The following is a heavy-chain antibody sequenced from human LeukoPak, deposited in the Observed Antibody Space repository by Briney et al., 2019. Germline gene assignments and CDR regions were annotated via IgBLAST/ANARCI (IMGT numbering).Heavy chain of an antibody. CDR3: ARVKRLRYFDWRSGGDAFDI. CDR2: INPNSGGT. J-gene: IGHJ3*02. V-gene: IGHV1-2*02. Sequence: ASVKVSCKASGYTFTGYYMHWVRQAPGQGLEWMGWINPNSGGTNYAQKFQGRVTMTRDTSISTAYMELSRLRSDDTAVYCCARVKRLRYFDWRSGGDAFDIWGQGTMVTVSS. D-gene: IGHD3-9*01. CDR1: GYTFTGYY.